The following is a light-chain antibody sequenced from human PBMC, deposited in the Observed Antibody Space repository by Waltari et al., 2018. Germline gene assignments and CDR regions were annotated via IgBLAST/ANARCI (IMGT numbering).Light chain of an antibody. J-gene: IGLJ3*02. CDR3: ALYMGSGIWV. V-gene: IGLV8-61*01. CDR2: KAN. Sequence: QTVVTQEPSLSVSPGGTVTRHCALSSGLHSTTSYVTWYQQTPGPAPRTLVYKANARSSGVPDRFSGSILGNTAALTITGAQADDESDYYCALYMGSGIWVFGGGTRLTVL. CDR1: SGLHSTTSY.